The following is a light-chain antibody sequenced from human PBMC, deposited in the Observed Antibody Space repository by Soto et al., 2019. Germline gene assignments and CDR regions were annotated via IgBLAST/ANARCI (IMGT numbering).Light chain of an antibody. CDR2: LNSDGSH. V-gene: IGLV4-69*01. Sequence: QPVLTQSPSASASLGASVKLTCTLSSGHSNYAIAWHQQQPEKGPRYLMKLNSDGSHSKGDGIPDRFSGSSSGAERYLTISGLQSEDEAEYYCQTWGTGLYVVFGGGTKLTVL. J-gene: IGLJ2*01. CDR1: SGHSNYA. CDR3: QTWGTGLYVV.